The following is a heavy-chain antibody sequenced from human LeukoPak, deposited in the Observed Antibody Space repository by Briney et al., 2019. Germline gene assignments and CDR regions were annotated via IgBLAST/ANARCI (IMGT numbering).Heavy chain of an antibody. CDR2: IRSKAYGGTT. V-gene: IGHV3-49*04. CDR1: GFTFGDYA. D-gene: IGHD3-3*01. J-gene: IGHJ4*02. CDR3: TRDRYPIFGVVQLDY. Sequence: GGSLRLSCTASGFTFGDYAMSWVRQAPGKGLEWVGFIRSKAYGGTTEYAASVKGRFTISRDDSKSIAYLQMNSLKTEDTAVYYCTRDRYPIFGVVQLDYWGQGTLVTVSA.